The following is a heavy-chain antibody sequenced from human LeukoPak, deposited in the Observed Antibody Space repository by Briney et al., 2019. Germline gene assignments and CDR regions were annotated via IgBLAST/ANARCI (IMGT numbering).Heavy chain of an antibody. CDR1: GYTLTELS. Sequence: GASVKVSCKVSGYTLTELSMHWVRQAPGKGLEWMGGFDPEDGETIYAQKFQGSVTMTEDTSTDTAYMELSSLRSEDTAVYYCATVWPASHYFGSGKTNNNYYYYGMDVWGQGTTVTVSS. CDR3: ATVWPASHYFGSGKTNNNYYYYGMDV. J-gene: IGHJ6*02. D-gene: IGHD3-10*01. CDR2: FDPEDGET. V-gene: IGHV1-24*01.